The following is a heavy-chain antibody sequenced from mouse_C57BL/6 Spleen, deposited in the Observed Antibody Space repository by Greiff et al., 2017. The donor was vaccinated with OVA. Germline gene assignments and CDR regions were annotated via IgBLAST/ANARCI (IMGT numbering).Heavy chain of an antibody. CDR1: GYSITSGYY. Sequence: EVQLQESGPGLVKPSQSLSLTCSVTGYSITSGYYWNWIRQFPGNKLEWMGYISYDGSNNYNPSLKNRISITRDTSKNQFFLKLNSVTTEDTATYYCARNYGYDDYFDYWGQGTTLTVSS. CDR2: ISYDGSN. D-gene: IGHD2-2*01. CDR3: ARNYGYDDYFDY. J-gene: IGHJ2*01. V-gene: IGHV3-6*01.